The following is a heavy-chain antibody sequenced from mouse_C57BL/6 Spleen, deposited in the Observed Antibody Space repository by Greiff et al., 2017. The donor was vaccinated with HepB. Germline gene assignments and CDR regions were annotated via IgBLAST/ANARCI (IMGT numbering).Heavy chain of an antibody. CDR3: ARGGGWFAY. Sequence: QVQLQQPGAELVKPGASVKLSCKASGYTFTSYWMQWVKQRPGQGLEWIGEIDPSDSYTNYNQKFKGKATLTIDTSSSTAYMQLSNLTSEDSAVYYCARGGGWFAYWGQGTLVTVSA. CDR1: GYTFTSYW. V-gene: IGHV1-50*01. CDR2: IDPSDSYT. J-gene: IGHJ3*01.